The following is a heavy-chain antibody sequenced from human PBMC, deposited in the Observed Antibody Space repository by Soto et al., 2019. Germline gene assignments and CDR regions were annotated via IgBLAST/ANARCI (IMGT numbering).Heavy chain of an antibody. Sequence: SEPLSLTCTVSAGSITTSYRSWVRQLLGKALEWIGYISYRGSTNYNPSLKSRLTKSIDTSKSQISLKLTSMTTADTAVYYCASSGIVGREVNTCFDPWGQGTLVTVSS. CDR3: ASSGIVGREVNTCFDP. D-gene: IGHD3-22*01. CDR2: ISYRGST. V-gene: IGHV4-59*01. CDR1: AGSITTSY. J-gene: IGHJ5*02.